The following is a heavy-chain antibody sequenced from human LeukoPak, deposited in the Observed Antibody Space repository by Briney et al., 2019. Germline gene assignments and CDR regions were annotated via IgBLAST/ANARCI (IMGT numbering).Heavy chain of an antibody. D-gene: IGHD3-10*01. J-gene: IGHJ4*02. CDR3: ARVPLWFGELAPIDY. V-gene: IGHV4-30-4*01. CDR1: GGSISSGDYY. CDR2: IYYSGST. Sequence: PSQTLSLTCTVSGGSISSGDYYWSWIRQPPGKGLEWIGYIYYSGSTYYNPSLKSRVTISVDTSKNQFSLELSSVTAADTAVYYCARVPLWFGELAPIDYWGQGTLVTVSS.